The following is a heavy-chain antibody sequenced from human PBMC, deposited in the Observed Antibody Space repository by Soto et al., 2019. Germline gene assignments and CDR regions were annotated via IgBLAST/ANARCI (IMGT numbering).Heavy chain of an antibody. CDR2: LNPNTGNT. J-gene: IGHJ5*01. CDR1: GYTFRSYD. V-gene: IGHV1-8*01. D-gene: IGHD3-10*01. Sequence: QVQLVQSGAEVKKPGASVKVSCTGSGYTFRSYDIHWVRQATGQGLEWMGWLNPNTGNTGYAQKFQGRVTMTRDMSKSSAYMEVNSLTSEDTAIYYCARAYGAGSFDFWGQGTLVSVTS. CDR3: ARAYGAGSFDF.